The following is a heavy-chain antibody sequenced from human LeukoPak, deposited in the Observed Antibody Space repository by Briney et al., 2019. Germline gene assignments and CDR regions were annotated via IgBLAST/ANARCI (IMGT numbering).Heavy chain of an antibody. CDR3: ASVWSGTYYYYYYYMDV. D-gene: IGHD3-3*01. J-gene: IGHJ6*03. V-gene: IGHV4-59*12. CDR1: GGSISSYY. Sequence: SETLSLTCTVSGGSISSYYWSWIRQPPGRRLEWIGYISYSGNTNYNPSLQSRVTISVDTSKNQFSLKPSSVTAADTAVYYCASVWSGTYYYYYYYMDVWGKGTTVAVSS. CDR2: ISYSGNT.